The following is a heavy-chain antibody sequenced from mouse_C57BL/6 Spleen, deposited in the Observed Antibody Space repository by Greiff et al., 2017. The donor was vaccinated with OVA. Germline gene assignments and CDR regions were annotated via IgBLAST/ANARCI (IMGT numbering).Heavy chain of an antibody. V-gene: IGHV3-6*01. CDR3: ARGPPYYGSSYDYFDY. J-gene: IGHJ2*01. CDR2: ISYDGSN. D-gene: IGHD1-1*01. Sequence: ESGPGLVKPSQSLSLTCSVTGYSITSGYYWNWIRQFPGNKLEWMGYISYDGSNNYNPSLKNRISITRDTSKNQFFLKLNSVTTEDTATYYCARGPPYYGSSYDYFDYWGQGTTLTVSS. CDR1: GYSITSGYY.